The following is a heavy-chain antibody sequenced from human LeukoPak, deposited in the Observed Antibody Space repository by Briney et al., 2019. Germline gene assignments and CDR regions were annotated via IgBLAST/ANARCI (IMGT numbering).Heavy chain of an antibody. Sequence: GGSLRLSCAASGFTFSTFAMIWVRQPPGKGLEWVSSIFPSGGEIHYADSVRGRFTISRDNSKNTLYLQMNSLRAEDTAVYYCAREPRYWAKYMDVWGKGTTVTVSS. CDR3: AREPRYWAKYMDV. V-gene: IGHV3-23*01. CDR2: IFPSGGEI. J-gene: IGHJ6*03. D-gene: IGHD1-26*01. CDR1: GFTFSTFA.